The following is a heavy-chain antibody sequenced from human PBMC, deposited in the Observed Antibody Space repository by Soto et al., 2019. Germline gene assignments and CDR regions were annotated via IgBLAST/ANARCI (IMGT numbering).Heavy chain of an antibody. Sequence: SETLSLTCIVSGGSIISSGDYWGWIRQPPGKGLEWIGSIYYSGTTYFNPSLKSRVTESVDTSNNQFSLSLRSATAADTAVYYCVRQRGGSSNFDYWGQGTLVTVS. CDR1: GGSIISSGDY. D-gene: IGHD6-6*01. J-gene: IGHJ4*02. CDR2: IYYSGTT. CDR3: VRQRGGSSNFDY. V-gene: IGHV4-39*01.